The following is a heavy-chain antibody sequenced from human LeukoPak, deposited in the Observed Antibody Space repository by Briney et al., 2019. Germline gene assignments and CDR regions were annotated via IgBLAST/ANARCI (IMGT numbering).Heavy chain of an antibody. V-gene: IGHV3-23*01. Sequence: PGGSLRLSCAASGFSFRTYAMSWVRQAPGKGLEWVLHFGGSGGTIYYADSVKGRFTISRDNSKNTLYLQMNSLRAEDTAVYYCAKSDCGGDCHLLDYWGQGTLVTVSP. CDR1: GFSFRTYA. CDR2: FGGSGGTI. D-gene: IGHD2-21*02. J-gene: IGHJ4*02. CDR3: AKSDCGGDCHLLDY.